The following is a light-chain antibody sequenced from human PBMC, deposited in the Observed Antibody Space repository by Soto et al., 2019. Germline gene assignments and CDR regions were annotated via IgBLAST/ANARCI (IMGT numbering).Light chain of an antibody. V-gene: IGKV1-5*03. Sequence: DIQMTQSPSTLSASVGDRVTITCRASQSISSWLAWYQQNPGKAPKLLIYKASSLESGVPSRFSGSGSGTEFTLTISSLQPDGFATYYCQQYNSPWTFGQGTKVEIK. J-gene: IGKJ1*01. CDR2: KAS. CDR3: QQYNSPWT. CDR1: QSISSW.